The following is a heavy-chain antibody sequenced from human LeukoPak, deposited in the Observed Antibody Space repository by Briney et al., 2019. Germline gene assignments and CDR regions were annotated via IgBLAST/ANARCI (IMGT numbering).Heavy chain of an antibody. CDR3: ARVLTDYGDYYYYYGMDV. J-gene: IGHJ6*02. CDR1: GFIFSSYA. CDR2: ISGSGGST. V-gene: IGHV3-23*01. D-gene: IGHD4-17*01. Sequence: RGSLRLSCAASGFIFSSYAMSWVRQAPGKGLEWVSAISGSGGSTYYADSVKGRFTISRDNSKNTLYLQMNSLRAEDTAVYYCARVLTDYGDYYYYYGMDVWGRGTTVTVSS.